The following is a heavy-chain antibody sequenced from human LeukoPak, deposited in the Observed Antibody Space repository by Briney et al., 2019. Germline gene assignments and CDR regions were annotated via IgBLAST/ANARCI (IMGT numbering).Heavy chain of an antibody. D-gene: IGHD2/OR15-2a*01. CDR3: ARAHDYLMADY. Sequence: PGGSLRLSCAASGFTVSSNYMSWVRQAPGKGLEWVSVIYSGGSTYYADSVKGRFTISRDNSKNTLYLQMNSLRAEDTAVYYCARAHDYLMADYWGQGTLVTVSS. CDR1: GFTVSSNY. CDR2: IYSGGST. V-gene: IGHV3-53*01. J-gene: IGHJ4*02.